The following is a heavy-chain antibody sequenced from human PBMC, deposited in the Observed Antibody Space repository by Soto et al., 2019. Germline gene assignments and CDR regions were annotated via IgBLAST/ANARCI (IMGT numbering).Heavy chain of an antibody. CDR1: GFTFSDYY. J-gene: IGHJ6*02. CDR3: ASAFRYFYGMEF. V-gene: IGHV3-72*01. Sequence: PGGSLRLSCAASGFTFSDYYTDWVRQVPGKGLEWVGRIRNKRVGYTTEYAASVKGRFTVSRDDSRNSVYLQMNSLKIEDTAVYFCASAFRYFYGMEFWGQGTTVTVSS. CDR2: IRNKRVGYTT.